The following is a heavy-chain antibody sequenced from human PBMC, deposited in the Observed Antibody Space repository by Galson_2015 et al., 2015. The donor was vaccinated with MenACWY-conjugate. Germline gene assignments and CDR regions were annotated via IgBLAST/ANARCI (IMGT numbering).Heavy chain of an antibody. CDR2: ISYDGSNK. Sequence: SLRLSCAASGFTFSSYGMHWVRQAPGKGLEWVAVISYDGSNKYYADSVKGRFTISRDNSKNTLYLQMNSLRAEDTAVYYCAKGGLWYSSGWYSNYYYYGMDVWGQGT. J-gene: IGHJ6*02. V-gene: IGHV3-30*18. CDR3: AKGGLWYSSGWYSNYYYYGMDV. D-gene: IGHD6-19*01. CDR1: GFTFSSYG.